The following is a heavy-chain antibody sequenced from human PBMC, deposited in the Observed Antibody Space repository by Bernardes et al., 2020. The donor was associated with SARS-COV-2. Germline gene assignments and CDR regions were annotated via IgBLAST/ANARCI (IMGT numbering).Heavy chain of an antibody. D-gene: IGHD6-19*01. V-gene: IGHV4-59*01. Sequence: SETLYLTCTVSGGSISSYYWSWIRQPPGKGLEWIGYIYYSGSTNYNPSLKSRVTISLDTSKNQFSLKLSSVTGADTAVYYCARYRIAVADARYYYYGMDVWGQGTTVTVSS. CDR3: ARYRIAVADARYYYYGMDV. CDR1: GGSISSYY. CDR2: IYYSGST. J-gene: IGHJ6*02.